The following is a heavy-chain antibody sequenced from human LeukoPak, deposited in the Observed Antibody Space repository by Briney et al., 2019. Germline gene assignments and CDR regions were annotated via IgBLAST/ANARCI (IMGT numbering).Heavy chain of an antibody. J-gene: IGHJ4*02. CDR2: ISSSSSYI. CDR1: GFTFSSYS. Sequence: GGSLRLSCAASGFTFSSYSMNWVRQAPGKGLEWVSSISSSSSYIYYADSVKGRFTISRDNAKNSLYLQMNSLRAEDTAVYYCAKVYRYYDFWSDLDYWGQGTLVTVSS. D-gene: IGHD3-3*01. V-gene: IGHV3-21*01. CDR3: AKVYRYYDFWSDLDY.